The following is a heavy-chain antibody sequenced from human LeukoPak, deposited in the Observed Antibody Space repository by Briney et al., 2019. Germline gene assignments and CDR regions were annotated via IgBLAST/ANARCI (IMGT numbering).Heavy chain of an antibody. CDR2: ISSSSSYI. D-gene: IGHD6-6*01. J-gene: IGHJ4*02. CDR1: GFTFSSYS. Sequence: GGSLRLSCAASGFTFSSYSMNWVRQAPGKGLEWVSSISSSSSYIYYADSVKGRFTISRDNAKNSLYLQMNSLRAEDTAVYYCARAPLKGYSSSSLHWGQGTLVTVSS. CDR3: ARAPLKGYSSSSLH. V-gene: IGHV3-21*01.